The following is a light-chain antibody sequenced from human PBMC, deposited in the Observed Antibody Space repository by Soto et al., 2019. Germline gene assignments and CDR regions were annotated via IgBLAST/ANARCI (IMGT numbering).Light chain of an antibody. V-gene: IGKV1-39*01. CDR3: QQTYSTPPT. J-gene: IGKJ1*01. Sequence: DIQMTQSPSSLPASVGDRVTITCRAGQSISSYLNWYQQKPGKAPKLLIYAASNFQSGVPSRFNGSGSGTDFTLTISSLQSEDFATYYCQQTYSTPPTFGQGTKVEIK. CDR1: QSISSY. CDR2: AAS.